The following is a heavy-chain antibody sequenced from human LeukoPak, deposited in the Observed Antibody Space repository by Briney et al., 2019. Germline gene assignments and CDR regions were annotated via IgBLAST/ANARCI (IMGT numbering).Heavy chain of an antibody. CDR1: GFTFSSYE. V-gene: IGHV3-48*03. Sequence: GGSLRLSCAVSGFTFSSYEMNWVRQAPGKGREGVSYISSRGTTIYYVDSVKGRSTISRDNAKNSLYLQMNSLRAEDTALYYCARVRSGLHMDVWGQGTTVTVSS. CDR3: ARVRSGLHMDV. J-gene: IGHJ6*02. D-gene: IGHD2-15*01. CDR2: ISSRGTTI.